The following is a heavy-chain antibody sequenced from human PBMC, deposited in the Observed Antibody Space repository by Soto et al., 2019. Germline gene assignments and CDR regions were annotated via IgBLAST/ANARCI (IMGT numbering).Heavy chain of an antibody. D-gene: IGHD1-26*01. CDR2: IRNDGSNI. CDR3: VRDGVGTTVYFGYFDF. CDR1: GFTFTGYG. Sequence: QVQLMESGGGVVQPGRSLRLSCAASGFTFTGYGMHWVRQAPGKGLEWMAIIRNDGSNIYYGDAVKGRFTISRDNSKDTVYLQMNSLRPEDTAVYYCVRDGVGTTVYFGYFDFWGQGTLVTVSS. V-gene: IGHV3-33*01. J-gene: IGHJ4*02.